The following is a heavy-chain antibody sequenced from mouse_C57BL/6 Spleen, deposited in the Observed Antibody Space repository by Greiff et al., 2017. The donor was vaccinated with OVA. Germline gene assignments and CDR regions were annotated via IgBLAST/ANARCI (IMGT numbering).Heavy chain of an antibody. CDR2: IHPNSGST. CDR3: ARGVVATYWYFDV. Sequence: VQLQQSGAELVKPGASVKLSCKASGYTFTSYWMHWVKQRPGQGLEWIGMIHPNSGSTNYNEKFKSKATLTVDKSSSTAYMQLSSLTSEDSAVYYCARGVVATYWYFDVWGTGTTVTVAS. D-gene: IGHD1-1*01. J-gene: IGHJ1*03. CDR1: GYTFTSYW. V-gene: IGHV1-64*01.